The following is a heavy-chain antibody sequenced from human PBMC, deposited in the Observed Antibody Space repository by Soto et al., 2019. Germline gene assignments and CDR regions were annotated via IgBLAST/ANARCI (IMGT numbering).Heavy chain of an antibody. Sequence: QDQLVQSGAEVKKPGASVKVSCKASGSTFTSDGFTWVRQAPGQVLEWMGWISGYNDNTNYAQKFQGRVSMTTDSSTSTAYMELRSLRSDDTAVYYCASARYGSGSYYNNYWGQGTLVTVSS. CDR2: ISGYNDNT. D-gene: IGHD3-10*01. V-gene: IGHV1-18*01. CDR3: ASARYGSGSYYNNY. J-gene: IGHJ4*02. CDR1: GSTFTSDG.